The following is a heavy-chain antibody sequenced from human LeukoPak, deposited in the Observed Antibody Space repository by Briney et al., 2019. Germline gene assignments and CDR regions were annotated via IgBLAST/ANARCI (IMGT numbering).Heavy chain of an antibody. Sequence: GGSLRLSCAASGFTFSSYEMNWVRQAPGKGLEWVSYISSSGSTIYYADSVKGRFTISRDNAKNSLYLQMNSLRAEDTAVYYCARDYKLRSGYYYGMDVWGQGTTVTVSS. J-gene: IGHJ6*02. CDR1: GFTFSSYE. CDR3: ARDYKLRSGYYYGMDV. D-gene: IGHD2/OR15-2a*01. CDR2: ISSSGSTI. V-gene: IGHV3-48*03.